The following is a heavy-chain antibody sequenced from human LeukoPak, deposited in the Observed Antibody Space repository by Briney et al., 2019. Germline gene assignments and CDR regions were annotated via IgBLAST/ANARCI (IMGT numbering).Heavy chain of an antibody. V-gene: IGHV1-18*01. Sequence: ASVKVSCKASGYTFTSYGISWVRQAPGQGLEWMGWISAYSGNTNYAQKLQGRVTMTTDTSTSTAYMELRSLRSDDTAVYYCARDDDYDFWSGRLDVWGKGTTVTVSS. J-gene: IGHJ6*04. CDR2: ISAYSGNT. CDR1: GYTFTSYG. CDR3: ARDDDYDFWSGRLDV. D-gene: IGHD3-3*01.